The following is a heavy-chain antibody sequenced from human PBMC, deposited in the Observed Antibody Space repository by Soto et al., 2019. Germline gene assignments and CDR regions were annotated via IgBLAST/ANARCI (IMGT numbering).Heavy chain of an antibody. Sequence: ASVKVSCKASGYTFTSYYMHWVRQAPGRGLEWMGIINPSGGSTSYAQKFQGRVTMTRDTSTSTVYMELSSLRSEDTAVYYCARVMVWYGDYAEGIDYSGQATLVTVSS. CDR2: INPSGGST. CDR1: GYTFTSYY. CDR3: ARVMVWYGDYAEGIDY. D-gene: IGHD4-17*01. J-gene: IGHJ4*02. V-gene: IGHV1-46*01.